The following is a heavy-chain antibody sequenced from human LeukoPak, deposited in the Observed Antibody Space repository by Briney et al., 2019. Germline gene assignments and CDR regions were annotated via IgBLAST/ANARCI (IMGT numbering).Heavy chain of an antibody. CDR1: GFTFSTYA. D-gene: IGHD3-22*01. CDR2: LTNSGGSGGVT. Sequence: GGSLRLSCAASGFTFSTYAMSWVRQAPGKGLEWVSALTNSGGSGGVTYYADSVKGRFIISRDNSKSTLYLQLSTLRAEDTAVYYCAKAMSTDHYDSRGFYRVDFDSWGQGTLVTVSS. J-gene: IGHJ4*02. CDR3: AKAMSTDHYDSRGFYRVDFDS. V-gene: IGHV3-23*01.